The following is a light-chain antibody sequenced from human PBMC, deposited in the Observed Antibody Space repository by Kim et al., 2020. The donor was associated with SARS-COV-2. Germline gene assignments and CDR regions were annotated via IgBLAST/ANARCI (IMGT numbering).Light chain of an antibody. Sequence: GQRATISCSGSSSNIGSNYVYWYQQVPGTAPKLLIYKNTERPSGVPDRFSGSKSGTSASLAISGLRSEDDADYYCATWDASLSGWVFGGGTQLTVL. CDR1: SSNIGSNY. CDR3: ATWDASLSGWV. J-gene: IGLJ3*02. CDR2: KNT. V-gene: IGLV1-47*01.